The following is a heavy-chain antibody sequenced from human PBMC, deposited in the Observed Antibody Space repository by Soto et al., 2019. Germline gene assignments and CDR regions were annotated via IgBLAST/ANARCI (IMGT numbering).Heavy chain of an antibody. CDR1: RLTFSDYS. V-gene: IGHV3-23*01. CDR2: ITETGGDT. D-gene: IGHD1-1*01. J-gene: IGHJ6*02. CDR3: TEASPDRHDIGV. Sequence: PGGSLRLSCAGSRLTFSDYSMNWVRQAPGKGLEWVSTITETGGDTYYTDSVKGRFTISRENSKNTLXLKMSSLRAEDTALDYCTEASPDRHDIGVWSQGTTVAGSS.